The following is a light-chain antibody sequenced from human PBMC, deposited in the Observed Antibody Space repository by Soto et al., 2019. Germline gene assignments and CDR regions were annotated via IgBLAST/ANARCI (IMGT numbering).Light chain of an antibody. V-gene: IGKV3-11*01. J-gene: IGKJ4*01. CDR3: QQRNSWPLS. Sequence: EIVLTQSPATLSLSPGERATLSCRASQNVGGYLAWYQQKPGQAPRLLISDASNRAAGIPARFSGIGSGTDFTLTISSLEPEDFTVYYCQQRNSWPLSFGGGTKVEIK. CDR1: QNVGGY. CDR2: DAS.